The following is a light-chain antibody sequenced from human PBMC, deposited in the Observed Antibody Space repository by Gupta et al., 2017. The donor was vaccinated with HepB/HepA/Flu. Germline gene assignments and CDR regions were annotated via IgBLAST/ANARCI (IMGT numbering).Light chain of an antibody. CDR3: QQYKNWPSWT. Sequence: EIVMTQSPATLSVSPGEGATLSCRASQNINSKLAWYQQKPGQAPRVLIYDASARPTGIPARFSGSGSGTEFTLTISSLQSEDFAVYYCQQYKNWPSWTFGQGTNVEIK. V-gene: IGKV3-15*01. CDR2: DAS. CDR1: QNINSK. J-gene: IGKJ1*01.